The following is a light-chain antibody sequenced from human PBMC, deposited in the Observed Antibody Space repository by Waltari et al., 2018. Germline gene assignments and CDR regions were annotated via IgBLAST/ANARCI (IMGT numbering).Light chain of an antibody. CDR3: SSHAGSNNFV. CDR2: EVT. J-gene: IGLJ1*01. CDR1: SGDVGDHNF. Sequence: QSALTQPPSASGSPGQSVTISCTGTSGDVGDHNFVSWYQQHPGKAPQLSIYEVTERPSGVPDRFYGSKSGNTASLTVSGLQAEDEADYFCSSHAGSNNFVFGSGTKVSVL. V-gene: IGLV2-8*01.